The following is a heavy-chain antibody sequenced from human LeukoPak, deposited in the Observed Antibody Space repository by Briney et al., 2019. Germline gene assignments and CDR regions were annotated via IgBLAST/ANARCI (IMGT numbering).Heavy chain of an antibody. CDR1: GGSISSGGYY. J-gene: IGHJ4*02. CDR3: ARTNYGSGTNDDC. V-gene: IGHV4-31*03. CDR2: IYYSGST. D-gene: IGHD3-10*01. Sequence: PSQTLSLTCTVSGGSISSGGYYWSWIRQHPGKGLEWIGYIYYSGSTYYNPSLKSRVTISVDTSKNQFSLKLSSVTAADTAVYYCARTNYGSGTNDDCWGQGTLVTVSS.